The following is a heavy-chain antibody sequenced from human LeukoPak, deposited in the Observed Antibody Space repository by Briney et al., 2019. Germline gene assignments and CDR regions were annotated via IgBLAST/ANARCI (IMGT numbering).Heavy chain of an antibody. V-gene: IGHV1-69*05. J-gene: IGHJ4*02. Sequence: GASVKVSCKASGYTFTSYAISWVRQAPGQGLEWMGGIIPIFGTANYAQKFQGRVTITTDESTSTAYMELSSLRSEDTAVYYCAREAPAYYYDSGGYPGNYYFDYWGQGTLVTVSS. CDR3: AREAPAYYYDSGGYPGNYYFDY. CDR2: IIPIFGTA. CDR1: GYTFTSYA. D-gene: IGHD3-22*01.